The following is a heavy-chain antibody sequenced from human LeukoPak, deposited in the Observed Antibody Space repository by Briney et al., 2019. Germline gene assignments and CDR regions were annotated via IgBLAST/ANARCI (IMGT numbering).Heavy chain of an antibody. CDR3: ARHLGDGYNA. J-gene: IGHJ5*02. CDR1: GYRFTSYW. Sequence: GEALKISFKGSGYRFTSYWIGWGRPMAGKGVEGMGIIYPGDSDTRYSPSFQGQVTISADKSISTAYLQWSSLKASDTAMYYCARHLGDGYNAWGQGTLVTVSS. CDR2: IYPGDSDT. V-gene: IGHV5-51*01. D-gene: IGHD5-24*01.